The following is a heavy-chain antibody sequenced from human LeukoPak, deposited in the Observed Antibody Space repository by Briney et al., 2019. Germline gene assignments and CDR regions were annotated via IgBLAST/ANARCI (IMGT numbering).Heavy chain of an antibody. Sequence: SETLSLTCTVSGDSISSGDYYWSWIRQPAGKGLEWIGRISSSGSTNYNPSLKSRVTISVDTSKNQFSLKLSSVTAADTAVYYCARERRIYGSGSYYIPHFDYWGQGTLVTVSS. CDR3: ARERRIYGSGSYYIPHFDY. CDR2: ISSSGST. CDR1: GDSISSGDYY. D-gene: IGHD3-10*01. V-gene: IGHV4-61*02. J-gene: IGHJ4*02.